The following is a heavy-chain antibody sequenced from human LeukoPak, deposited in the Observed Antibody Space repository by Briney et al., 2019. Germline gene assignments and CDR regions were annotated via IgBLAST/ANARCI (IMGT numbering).Heavy chain of an antibody. Sequence: SETLSLTCTVSGDSISSGYYHWGWIRQPAGKRPEWIGRIYSSGTTHYNPSLKSRVTMSVDTSTTQFSLKLRSVTAADTAVYYCARDPFRSSFDYWGQGILVTVSS. CDR2: IYSSGTT. CDR1: GDSISSGYYH. CDR3: ARDPFRSSFDY. V-gene: IGHV4-61*02. D-gene: IGHD1-26*01. J-gene: IGHJ4*02.